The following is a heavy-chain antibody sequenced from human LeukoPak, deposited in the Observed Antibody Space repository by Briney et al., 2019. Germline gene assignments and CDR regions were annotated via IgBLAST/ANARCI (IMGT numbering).Heavy chain of an antibody. D-gene: IGHD3-10*01. J-gene: IGHJ4*02. CDR1: GFTFSHYW. CDR3: TTDSGYYGSGTFLVP. CDR2: IKSKTAGGTT. V-gene: IGHV3-15*01. Sequence: GGSLRLSCAASGFTFSHYWMTWVRQAPGKGLEWVGRIKSKTAGGTTDYPSPVKGRFTISRDDSKNTLYLQMDSLETEDTAVYYCTTDSGYYGSGTFLVPWGQGTLVTVSS.